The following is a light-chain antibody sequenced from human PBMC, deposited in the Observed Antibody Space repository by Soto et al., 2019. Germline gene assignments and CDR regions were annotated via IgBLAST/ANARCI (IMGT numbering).Light chain of an antibody. CDR3: QHYGSSPPKYT. CDR2: DAF. Sequence: EIVLTQSPGTLSFSPGERATLSCRASQSVSSSSLAWYQHKPGQAPRLLIYDAFSRATDIPDRFSGSGSGTDFTLTISRLEPEDFAVYYCQHYGSSPPKYTFGQGTKLEI. CDR1: QSVSSSS. V-gene: IGKV3-20*01. J-gene: IGKJ2*01.